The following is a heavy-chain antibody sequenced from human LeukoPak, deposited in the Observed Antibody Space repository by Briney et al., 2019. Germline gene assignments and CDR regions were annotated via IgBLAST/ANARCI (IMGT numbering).Heavy chain of an antibody. CDR3: TRGSDTIFGVARDGFDS. V-gene: IGHV3-49*03. CDR2: IRGKAYGGTT. CDR1: GFTFGDYA. J-gene: IGHJ4*02. D-gene: IGHD3-3*01. Sequence: GGSLRLSCTASGFTFGDYAMSWFRQAPGKGLEWVGFIRGKAYGGTTEYAASVKGRFTISRDDSESTTYLQINSLKTEDTAVYYCTRGSDTIFGVARDGFDSWGQGTLVTVSS.